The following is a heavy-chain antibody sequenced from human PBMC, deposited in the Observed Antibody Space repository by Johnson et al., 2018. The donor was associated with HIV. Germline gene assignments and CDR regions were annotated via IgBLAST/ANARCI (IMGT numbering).Heavy chain of an antibody. V-gene: IGHV3-66*01. CDR2: VYSGGNT. CDR3: ARVGASRFDAFHV. J-gene: IGHJ3*01. D-gene: IGHD3-16*01. Sequence: VQLVESGGGVVQPGRSLRVSCAASGFTVSSNYMSWVRQAPGKGLEWVSIVYSGGNTYYTDSVKGRFTISRDNSKNTLYLQMNSLIAEDTAVYYCARVGASRFDAFHVWGQGTMVTVSS. CDR1: GFTVSSNY.